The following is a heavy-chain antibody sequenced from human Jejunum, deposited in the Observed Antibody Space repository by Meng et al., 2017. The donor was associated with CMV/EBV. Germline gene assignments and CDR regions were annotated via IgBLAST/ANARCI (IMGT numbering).Heavy chain of an antibody. CDR1: SSTYY. CDR2: ISYSGST. Sequence: SSTYYWGWIRQPPGKGLEWIGTISYSGSTYYNPSLKSRVTISVDTSKNRFSLRLSSVTAADTAVYYCARVPAELGSSSSSYYFDSWGQGTLVTVSS. J-gene: IGHJ4*02. V-gene: IGHV4-39*07. CDR3: ARVPAELGSSSSSYYFDS. D-gene: IGHD6-13*01.